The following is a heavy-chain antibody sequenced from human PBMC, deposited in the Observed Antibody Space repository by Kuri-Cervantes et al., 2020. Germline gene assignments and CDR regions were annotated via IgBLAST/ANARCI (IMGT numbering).Heavy chain of an antibody. CDR1: GGSISSSSYY. Sequence: LRLSCTVSGGSISSSSYYWGWIRQPPGKGLEWIGYIYYSGSTYYNPSLKSRVTISVDTSKNQFSLKLSSVTAADTAVYYCARGVRDGYNSWFDPWGQGTLVTVSS. CDR3: ARGVRDGYNSWFDP. D-gene: IGHD5-24*01. V-gene: IGHV4-30-4*08. J-gene: IGHJ5*02. CDR2: IYYSGST.